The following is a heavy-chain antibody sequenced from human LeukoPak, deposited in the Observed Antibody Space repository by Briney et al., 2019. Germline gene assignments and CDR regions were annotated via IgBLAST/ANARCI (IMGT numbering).Heavy chain of an antibody. D-gene: IGHD3-16*02. CDR2: ISASGDST. CDR1: RVTFTDYA. CDR3: AQGGPSYDYVWGSYRYYFDY. V-gene: IGHV3-23*01. Sequence: PGGSLRLSCAASRVTFTDYAMNWVRQAPGKGLEWVSSISASGDSTYYADSVKGRFTISRDNSKNTLYLQMNSLRAEDTAVYYCAQGGPSYDYVWGSYRYYFDYWGQGTLVTVSS. J-gene: IGHJ4*02.